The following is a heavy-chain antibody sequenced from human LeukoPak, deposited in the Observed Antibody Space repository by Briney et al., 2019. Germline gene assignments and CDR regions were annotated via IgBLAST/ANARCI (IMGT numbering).Heavy chain of an antibody. V-gene: IGHV3-21*01. Sequence: PGGSLRLSCAASGFTFSSYSMNWVRQAPGKGLEWVSSISSSSSYIYYADSVKGRFTISRDNAKNSLYLQMNSLRAEDTAVYYCAREVPTGPYFDYWGQGTLVTVSS. CDR3: AREVPTGPYFDY. CDR2: ISSSSSYI. J-gene: IGHJ4*02. D-gene: IGHD1-1*01. CDR1: GFTFSSYS.